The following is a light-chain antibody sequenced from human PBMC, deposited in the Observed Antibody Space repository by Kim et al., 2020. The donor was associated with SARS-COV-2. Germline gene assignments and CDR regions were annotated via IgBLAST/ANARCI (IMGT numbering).Light chain of an antibody. CDR2: SVS. Sequence: PWDIATLACRTSPSVAGSTDFAWYQQTPGQAPRLLISSVSSRTTGIPDRFSGSGYGTDFTLNISRLEPEDFAVYYCQQYGSSPLTFGQGTKVDIK. CDR1: PSVAGSTD. V-gene: IGKV3-20*01. CDR3: QQYGSSPLT. J-gene: IGKJ1*01.